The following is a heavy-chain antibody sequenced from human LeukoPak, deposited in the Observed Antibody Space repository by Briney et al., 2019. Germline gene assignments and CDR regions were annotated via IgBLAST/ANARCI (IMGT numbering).Heavy chain of an antibody. Sequence: ASVKVSCKASGYTFTGYYMHWVRQAPGQGLEWMGWINPNSGGTNYAQKFQGRVTMTRNTSISTAYMELSSLRSEDTAVYYCAAHSGSYGSGMDVWGQGTTVTVSS. CDR2: INPNSGGT. CDR3: AAHSGSYGSGMDV. J-gene: IGHJ6*02. CDR1: GYTFTGYY. D-gene: IGHD1-26*01. V-gene: IGHV1-2*02.